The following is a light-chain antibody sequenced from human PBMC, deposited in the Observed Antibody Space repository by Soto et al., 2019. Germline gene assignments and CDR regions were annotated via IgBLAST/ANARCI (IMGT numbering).Light chain of an antibody. J-gene: IGLJ2*01. CDR2: LEGSGSY. CDR1: SGQSSYI. CDR3: ETWDSNSYVV. Sequence: QLVLTQSSSASASLGSSVKLTCTLSSGQSSYIIAWHQQQPGKAPRYLMKLEGSGSYNKGSGVPDRFSGSSSGADRYLTISNLQSEDEADYYCETWDSNSYVVFGGGTKLTVL. V-gene: IGLV4-60*03.